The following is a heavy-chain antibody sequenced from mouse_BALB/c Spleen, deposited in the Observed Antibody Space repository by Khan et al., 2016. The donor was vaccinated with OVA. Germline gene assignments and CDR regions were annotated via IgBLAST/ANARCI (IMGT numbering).Heavy chain of an antibody. CDR3: TRSRINY. D-gene: IGHD1-1*01. J-gene: IGHJ2*01. CDR2: INPTSGYT. Sequence: QVQLKQSGAELAKPGASVKMSCKASGYTFTTYWTHWVKQRLGQGLEWIGYINPTSGYTDYNEKFKDRATLSADKSSSTAYMQLSSLTSEDSAVYYCTRSRINYWGQGTTLTVSS. V-gene: IGHV1-7*01. CDR1: GYTFTTYW.